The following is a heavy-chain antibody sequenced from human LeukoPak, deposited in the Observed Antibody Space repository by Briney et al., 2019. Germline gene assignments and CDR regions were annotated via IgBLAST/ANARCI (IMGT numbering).Heavy chain of an antibody. D-gene: IGHD3-22*01. CDR2: TYYRSKWYN. CDR3: ARGDYYDSSGYYHLNAFDI. Sequence: SQTLSLTCAISGDSVSSNSAAWNWIRQSPSRGLEWLGRTYYRSKWYNDYAVSVKSRIIINPDTSKNQFSLQLNSVTPEDTAVYYCARGDYYDSSGYYHLNAFDIWGQGTMVTVSS. V-gene: IGHV6-1*01. J-gene: IGHJ3*02. CDR1: GDSVSSNSAA.